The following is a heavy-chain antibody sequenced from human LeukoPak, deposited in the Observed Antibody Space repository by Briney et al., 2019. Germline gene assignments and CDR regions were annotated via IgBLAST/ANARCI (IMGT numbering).Heavy chain of an antibody. CDR1: GYTFTVYY. J-gene: IGHJ4*02. V-gene: IGHV1-2*02. CDR2: INPNSGGT. CDR3: AREYYYDSSGYGY. D-gene: IGHD3-22*01. Sequence: GASVTVSFTASGYTFTVYYMHWVRQAPGQGLEGMGWINPNSGGTNYAQKFQGRVTMTRDTSISTAYMELSRLRSDDTAVYYCAREYYYDSSGYGYWGQGTLVTVSS.